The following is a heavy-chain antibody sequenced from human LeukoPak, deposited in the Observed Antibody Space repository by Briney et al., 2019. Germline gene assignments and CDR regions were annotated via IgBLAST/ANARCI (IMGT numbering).Heavy chain of an antibody. CDR1: GFTFSSYS. J-gene: IGHJ4*02. Sequence: GGSLRLSCAASGFTFSSYSMNWVRQAPGKGLEWVSSISSSSSYIYYADSVKGRFTISRDNAKNSLYLQMNSLRAEDTAVYHCERAADGSGRYYSGVDWGQGTLVTVSS. V-gene: IGHV3-21*01. CDR2: ISSSSSYI. D-gene: IGHD3-10*01. CDR3: ERAADGSGRYYSGVD.